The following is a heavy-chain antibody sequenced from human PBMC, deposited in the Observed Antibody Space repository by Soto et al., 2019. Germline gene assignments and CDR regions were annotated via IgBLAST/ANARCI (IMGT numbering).Heavy chain of an antibody. D-gene: IGHD3-16*01. CDR1: GYSFANND. CDR2: MNPGSGDT. Sequence: ASVKVSCKASGYSFANNDVSWVRQATGQGLEWMGWMNPGSGDTGYAQKFQGRVTMTRDISTATAYMELSSLRSDDTATYYCARMATFGSLNWFDPWGQGTLVTVSS. V-gene: IGHV1-8*01. CDR3: ARMATFGSLNWFDP. J-gene: IGHJ5*02.